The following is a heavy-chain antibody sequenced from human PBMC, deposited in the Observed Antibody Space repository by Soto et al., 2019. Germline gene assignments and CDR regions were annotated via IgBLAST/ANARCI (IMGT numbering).Heavy chain of an antibody. CDR1: GGTFGNSA. J-gene: IGHJ4*02. CDR3: ARAPYDFWSGSMGDYFDY. CDR2: IIPIFPTP. Sequence: SVKVSCKASGGTFGNSAISWVRQAPGQGLEWMGGIIPIFPTPDYAQKFQGRVTITADESTSTAYMQLTSLRSEDTAVYYCARAPYDFWSGSMGDYFDYWGQGTLVTVSS. V-gene: IGHV1-69*13. D-gene: IGHD3-3*01.